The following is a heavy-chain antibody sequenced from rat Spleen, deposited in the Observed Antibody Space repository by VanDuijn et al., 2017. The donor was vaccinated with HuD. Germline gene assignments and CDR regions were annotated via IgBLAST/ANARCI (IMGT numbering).Heavy chain of an antibody. CDR2: ISTGGGNT. J-gene: IGHJ2*01. D-gene: IGHD1-9*01. V-gene: IGHV5S13*01. Sequence: EVQLVESGGGLVQPGRSLKLSCAASGFTYSNYVMAWVRQAPTKGLEWVASISTGGGNTYYRDSVKGRFTISRDNAKNTLYLQMDSLRSEDTATYYCAKGDMGIDFFDYWGQGVMVTVSS. CDR3: AKGDMGIDFFDY. CDR1: GFTYSNYV.